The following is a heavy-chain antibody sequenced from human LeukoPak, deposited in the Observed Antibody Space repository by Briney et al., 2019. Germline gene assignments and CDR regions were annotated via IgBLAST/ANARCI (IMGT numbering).Heavy chain of an antibody. CDR1: GGTFGSYG. J-gene: IGHJ4*02. V-gene: IGHV1-69*04. CDR3: ARGPYDGTFYFDS. Sequence: SVKVSCKISGGTFGSYGISWVRQAPGQGLEWMGRTIPIRGMTNYAQKFQGRVTITADTSTSTAYMELSSPTSEDTAVYFCARGPYDGTFYFDSWGQGTLVIVSS. D-gene: IGHD3-16*01. CDR2: TIPIRGMT.